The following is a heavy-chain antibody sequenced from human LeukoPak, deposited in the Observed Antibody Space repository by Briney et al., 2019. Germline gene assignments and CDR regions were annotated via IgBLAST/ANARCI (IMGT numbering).Heavy chain of an antibody. J-gene: IGHJ4*02. V-gene: IGHV3-48*02. CDR1: GFTFRSYA. CDR3: ARDSGYSYADDY. D-gene: IGHD5-18*01. Sequence: PGGSLRLSCAASGFTFRSYAMQWVRQAPGKGLEWVSCITYNSGTIFYADSVKGRFTISRDNAKDSLYLQMSSLRDEDTAVYYCARDSGYSYADDYWGQGTLVTVSS. CDR2: ITYNSGTI.